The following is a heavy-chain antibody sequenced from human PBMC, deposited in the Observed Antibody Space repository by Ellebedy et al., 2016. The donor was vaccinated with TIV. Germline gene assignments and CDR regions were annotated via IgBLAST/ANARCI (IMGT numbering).Heavy chain of an antibody. D-gene: IGHD2-15*01. CDR3: ARNLVVVAATGAFDI. CDR1: GASVSSGSYS. CDR2: LYYSDTT. V-gene: IGHV4-61*01. Sequence: SETLSLTCTVSGASVSSGSYSWSWIRQPPGKGLEWIGYLYYSDTTHYNPSLNSRVTISVDTSKNQFSLKLSSVTAADTAVYYCARNLVVVAATGAFDIWGQGTMVTVSS. J-gene: IGHJ3*02.